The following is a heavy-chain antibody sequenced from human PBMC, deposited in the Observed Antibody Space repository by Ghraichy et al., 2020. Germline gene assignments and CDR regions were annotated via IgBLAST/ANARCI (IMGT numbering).Heavy chain of an antibody. D-gene: IGHD2-2*01. CDR1: GFSLTESF. CDR2: IRGDGESL. V-gene: IGHV3-74*01. CDR3: ARFFFTLSTCYIQ. J-gene: IGHJ4*02. Sequence: GGSLRLSCAASGFSLTESFMHWIRQTPGEGPVWVSRIRGDGESLIYADSVKGRFTISRDIAKNTLFLQMDSLTVEDTAVYYCARFFFTLSTCYIQWGQGTPVTVSS.